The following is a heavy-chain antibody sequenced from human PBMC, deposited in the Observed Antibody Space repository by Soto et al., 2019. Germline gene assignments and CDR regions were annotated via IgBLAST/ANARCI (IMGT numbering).Heavy chain of an antibody. CDR3: ARTTAVPNTLRSRYYFDY. CDR1: GGSVNNRTYY. Sequence: SETLSLTCSVSGGSVNNRTYYGSWILHPPGKRQGWIGYVYYSVTTNYNPSLKSRVSISVDTSKNQFSLSLSSVTAADTALYYCARTTAVPNTLRSRYYFDYWGQGTLVTVSS. J-gene: IGHJ4*02. CDR2: VYYSVTT. D-gene: IGHD4-17*01. V-gene: IGHV4-61*01.